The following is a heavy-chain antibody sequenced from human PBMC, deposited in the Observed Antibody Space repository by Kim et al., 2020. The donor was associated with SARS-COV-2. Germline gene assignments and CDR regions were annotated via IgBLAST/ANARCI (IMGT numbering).Heavy chain of an antibody. Sequence: ASVKVSCKASSYTFTSYGISWVRQAPGQGLEWMGWISAYNGNTNYAQKLQGRVTMTTDTSTSTAYMELRSLRSDDTAVYYCARGKAVATYYYYYMDVWGKGTTVTVSS. V-gene: IGHV1-18*01. CDR3: ARGKAVATYYYYYMDV. CDR2: ISAYNGNT. J-gene: IGHJ6*03. D-gene: IGHD6-19*01. CDR1: SYTFTSYG.